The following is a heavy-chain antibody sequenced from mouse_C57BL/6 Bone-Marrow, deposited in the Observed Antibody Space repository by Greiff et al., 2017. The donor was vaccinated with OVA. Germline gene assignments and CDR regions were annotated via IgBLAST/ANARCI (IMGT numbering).Heavy chain of an antibody. V-gene: IGHV6-6*01. CDR1: GFTFSDAW. Sequence: EVQLQESGGGLVQPGGSMKLSCAASGFTFSDAWMDWVRQSPEKGLEWVAEIRNKANNHATYYAESVKGRFTISRDDSKSSVYLQMNSLRAEDTGIYYCTRRGTTVENYFDYWGQGTTLTVAS. CDR3: TRRGTTVENYFDY. J-gene: IGHJ2*01. CDR2: IRNKANNHAT. D-gene: IGHD1-1*01.